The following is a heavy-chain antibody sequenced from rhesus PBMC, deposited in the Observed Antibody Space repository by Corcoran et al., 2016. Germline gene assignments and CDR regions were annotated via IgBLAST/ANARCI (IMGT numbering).Heavy chain of an antibody. CDR2: ISGGSGST. J-gene: IGHJ5-1*01. CDR3: AGGGPDKDRFDV. CDR1: GDPFLPTW. D-gene: IGHD1-44*01. V-gene: IGHV4-147*01. Sequence: QLQLQESGPGLVRPSDTLSLTCAVSGDPFLPTWLSWIRQPPGRGLEWIGRISGGSGSTSYRPSLRSRVTISTDRSKTQFSLKLDSVTAADTAVYFCAGGGPDKDRFDVWGPGVLVTVSS.